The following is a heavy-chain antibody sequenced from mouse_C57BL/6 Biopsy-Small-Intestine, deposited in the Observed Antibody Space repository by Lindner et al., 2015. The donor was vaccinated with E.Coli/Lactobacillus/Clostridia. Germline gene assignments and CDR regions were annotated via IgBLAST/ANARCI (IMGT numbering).Heavy chain of an antibody. CDR3: ARDGSSYNGWYFDV. Sequence: VQLQESGAELARPGASVKLSCKASGYTFTSYGISWVKQKTGQGLEWIGEIYPRSGKTYSNEKFKGRATLTADKSSSTAYMEPRSLTSEDSAVYFCARDGSSYNGWYFDVWGTGTTVTVSS. D-gene: IGHD1-1*01. CDR1: GYTFTSYG. V-gene: IGHV1-81*01. CDR2: IYPRSGKT. J-gene: IGHJ1*03.